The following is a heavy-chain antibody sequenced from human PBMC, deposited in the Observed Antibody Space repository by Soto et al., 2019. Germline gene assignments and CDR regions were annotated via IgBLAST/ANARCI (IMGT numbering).Heavy chain of an antibody. CDR2: ISSSSSTI. Sequence: GSLRLSCAASGFTFSNYSMNWVRQAPGKGLEWVSYISSSSSTIYYADSVKGRFTISRDNAKNSLYLQMNSLRAEDTAVYYCARDEGYSSGWYGVDAFDIWGQGTMVTVSS. J-gene: IGHJ3*02. D-gene: IGHD6-19*01. CDR1: GFTFSNYS. V-gene: IGHV3-48*01. CDR3: ARDEGYSSGWYGVDAFDI.